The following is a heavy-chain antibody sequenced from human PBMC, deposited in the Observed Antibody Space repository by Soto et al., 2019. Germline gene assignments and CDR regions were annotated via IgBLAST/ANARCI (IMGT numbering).Heavy chain of an antibody. Sequence: ASVKVSCKASGYTFTYYTVHWVRQAPGQRLEWMGWINAGDGNTKYSPNFQGRVTITKDTSASTVYMELSSLRSEDTAVYFCTRYYYDSSGYYTKFDYWGQGPLVTVPS. CDR3: TRYYYDSSGYYTKFDY. V-gene: IGHV1-3*01. J-gene: IGHJ4*02. CDR2: INAGDGNT. D-gene: IGHD3-22*01. CDR1: GYTFTYYT.